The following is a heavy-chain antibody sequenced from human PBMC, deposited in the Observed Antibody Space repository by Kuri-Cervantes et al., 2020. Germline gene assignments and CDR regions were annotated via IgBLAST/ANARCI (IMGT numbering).Heavy chain of an antibody. V-gene: IGHV1-18*04. Sequence: AAVKVSCKASGYTFTGYYMHWVRQAPGQGLEWMGWISAYNGNTNYAQKLQGRVTMTTDTSTSTAYMELRSLRSDDTAVYYCARSTTPYCSSTSCRNYYYYYYMDVWGKGTTVTVSS. D-gene: IGHD2-2*01. J-gene: IGHJ6*03. CDR2: ISAYNGNT. CDR3: ARSTTPYCSSTSCRNYYYYYYMDV. CDR1: GYTFTGYY.